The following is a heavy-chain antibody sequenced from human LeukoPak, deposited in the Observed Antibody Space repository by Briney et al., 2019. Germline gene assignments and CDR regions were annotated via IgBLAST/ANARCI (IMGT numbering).Heavy chain of an antibody. CDR3: ARVTGYMIEDYFDY. Sequence: SETLSLTCTVSGGSISTSSYYWGWIRQPPGTGLECIGNIYYSGSTNYNPSLKSRVTISVDTSKNQFSLKLRSVTAADTAVYYCARVTGYMIEDYFDYWGQGILVTVSS. J-gene: IGHJ4*02. CDR1: GGSISTSSYY. D-gene: IGHD3-9*01. CDR2: IYYSGST. V-gene: IGHV4-39*07.